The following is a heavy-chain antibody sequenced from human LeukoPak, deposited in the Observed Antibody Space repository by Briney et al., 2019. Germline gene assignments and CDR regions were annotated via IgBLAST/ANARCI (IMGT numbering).Heavy chain of an antibody. D-gene: IGHD3-22*01. Sequence: GGSLRLSCAASGFTFSSYSMNWVRQAPGKGLEWVSSISSSSSYIYYADSVKGRFTISRDNAKNSLYLQMNSLRAEDTAAYYCATDLYYANSGYPITIWGQGTMVTVSS. V-gene: IGHV3-21*01. CDR2: ISSSSSYI. CDR3: ATDLYYANSGYPITI. J-gene: IGHJ3*02. CDR1: GFTFSSYS.